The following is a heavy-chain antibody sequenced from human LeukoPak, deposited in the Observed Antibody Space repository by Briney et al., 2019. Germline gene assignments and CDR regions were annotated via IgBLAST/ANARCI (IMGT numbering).Heavy chain of an antibody. V-gene: IGHV3-21*01. Sequence: TGGSLRLSCAASGFTFSRYSMSWVRQAPGKGLEWVSSISSSSSYIYYADSLKGRFTISRDNAKNSLYLQMDSLRAEDTAVYYCAKDFLIDPLWGQGTLVTVSS. D-gene: IGHD2-21*01. CDR3: AKDFLIDPL. CDR1: GFTFSRYS. CDR2: ISSSSSYI. J-gene: IGHJ4*02.